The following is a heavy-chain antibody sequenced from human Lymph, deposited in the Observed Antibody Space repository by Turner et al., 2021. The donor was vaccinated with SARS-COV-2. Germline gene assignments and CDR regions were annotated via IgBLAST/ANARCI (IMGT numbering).Heavy chain of an antibody. CDR1: GYTLTELS. J-gene: IGHJ6*02. CDR3: ATDRSSGWPHYYYYTMDV. V-gene: IGHV1-24*01. CDR2: FDPEDGKT. D-gene: IGHD6-19*01. Sequence: QVQLVQSGAEVKKPGASVKVSCTVSGYTLTELSMHWVRQAPGKGLEWMGGFDPEDGKTIYAQKFQGRVTMTEDTSTDTAYMELSSLRSEDTAVYYCATDRSSGWPHYYYYTMDVWGQGTTVTVSS.